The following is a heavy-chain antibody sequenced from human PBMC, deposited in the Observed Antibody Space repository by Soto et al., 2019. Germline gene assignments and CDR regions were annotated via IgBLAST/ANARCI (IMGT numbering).Heavy chain of an antibody. V-gene: IGHV4-4*02. J-gene: IGHJ4*02. D-gene: IGHD2-15*01. CDR3: VREGSGGSSSFDY. CDR1: GGSISSSNW. CDR2: IYHSGST. Sequence: PSETLSLTCAGSGGSISSSNWWSWVRPPPGKGLEWIGEIYHSGSTNYNPSLKSRVTISVDKSKNQFSLKLSSVTAADTAVYYCVREGSGGSSSFDYWGQGTLVTVYS.